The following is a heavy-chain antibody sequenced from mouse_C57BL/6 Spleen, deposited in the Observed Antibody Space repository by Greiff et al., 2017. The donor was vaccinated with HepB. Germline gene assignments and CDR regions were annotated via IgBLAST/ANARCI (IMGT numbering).Heavy chain of an antibody. CDR1: GYTFTSYW. V-gene: IGHV1-74*01. Sequence: QVQLKESGAELVKPGASVKVSCKASGYTFTSYWMHWVKQRPGQGLEWIGRIHPSDSDTNYNQKFKGKATLTVDKSSSTAYMQLSSLTSEDSAVYYCAIDYGSSYVGAYWGQGTLVTVSA. J-gene: IGHJ3*01. CDR3: AIDYGSSYVGAY. D-gene: IGHD1-1*01. CDR2: IHPSDSDT.